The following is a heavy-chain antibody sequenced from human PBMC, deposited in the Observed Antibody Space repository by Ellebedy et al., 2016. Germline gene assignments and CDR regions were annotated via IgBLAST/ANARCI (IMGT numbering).Heavy chain of an antibody. V-gene: IGHV4-59*01. D-gene: IGHD3-22*01. CDR1: GGSISSYY. J-gene: IGHJ4*02. CDR2: IYYSGST. Sequence: GSLRLXCTVSGGSISSYYWSWIRQPPGKGLEWIGYIYYSGSTNYNPSLKSRVTISVDTSKNQFSLKLSSVTAADTAVYYCARVRSDSSGYPPLYYFDYWGQGTLVTVSS. CDR3: ARVRSDSSGYPPLYYFDY.